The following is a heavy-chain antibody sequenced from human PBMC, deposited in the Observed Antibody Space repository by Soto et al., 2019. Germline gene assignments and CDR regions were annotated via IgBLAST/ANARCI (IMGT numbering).Heavy chain of an antibody. D-gene: IGHD2-15*01. Sequence: PGGSLRLSCEASGFTFSKFDMHWVRQPTGKGLEWVSTIGISGDTYYAVSVKGRFTISRDNAKNSLSLQMNSLRAGDTALYFCARGQEVGAHFFDSWGQGTQVTVCS. CDR2: IGISGDT. J-gene: IGHJ4*02. CDR1: GFTFSKFD. V-gene: IGHV3-13*04. CDR3: ARGQEVGAHFFDS.